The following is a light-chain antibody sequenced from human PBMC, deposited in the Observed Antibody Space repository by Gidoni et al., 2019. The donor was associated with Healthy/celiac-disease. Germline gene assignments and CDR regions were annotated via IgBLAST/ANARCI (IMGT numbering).Light chain of an antibody. J-gene: IGKJ1*01. V-gene: IGKV3-15*01. CDR1: QSVSSN. Sequence: EIVITQSPATLSVSPGERATLSCRASQSVSSNLAWYQQKPGQAPRLLIYGASTRATGIPARFSGSGSGTEFTLTISSLQSEDFAVYYCQQYNNWPPGTFXQXTKVEIK. CDR3: QQYNNWPPGT. CDR2: GAS.